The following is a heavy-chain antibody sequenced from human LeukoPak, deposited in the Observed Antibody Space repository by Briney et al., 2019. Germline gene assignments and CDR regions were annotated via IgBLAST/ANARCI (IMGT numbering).Heavy chain of an antibody. CDR1: GFTFSSYG. V-gene: IGHV3-30*02. D-gene: IGHD6-19*01. Sequence: GGSLRLSCAASGFTFSSYGMHWVRQAPGKGLEWVAFIRYDGSNKYYADSVKGRFTISRDNSKNTLYLQMNSLRAEDTAVYYCARDRYSSGQPGPYYFDYWGQGTLVTVSS. CDR2: IRYDGSNK. CDR3: ARDRYSSGQPGPYYFDY. J-gene: IGHJ4*02.